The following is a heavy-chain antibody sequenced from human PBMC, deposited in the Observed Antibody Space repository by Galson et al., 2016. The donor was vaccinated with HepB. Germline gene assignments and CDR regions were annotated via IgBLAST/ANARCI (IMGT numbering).Heavy chain of an antibody. CDR2: ISSGSAYR. D-gene: IGHD6-19*01. CDR3: ARMRYSSGWLDGFDI. J-gene: IGHJ3*02. V-gene: IGHV3-21*01. CDR1: GFIFSTYS. Sequence: SLRLSCAASGFIFSTYSMNWVRQAPGKGLEWVSSISSGSAYRYYADSVKGRFTIFRDNAKKSLYLQMNSLRAEDTAVYYCARMRYSSGWLDGFDIWGQGTMVTVSS.